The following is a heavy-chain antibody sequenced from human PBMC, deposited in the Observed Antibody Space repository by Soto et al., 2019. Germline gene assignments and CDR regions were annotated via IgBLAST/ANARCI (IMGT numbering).Heavy chain of an antibody. V-gene: IGHV4-59*01. CDR1: GGSISSYY. J-gene: IGHJ4*02. D-gene: IGHD2-15*01. CDR2: IYYSGST. CDR3: AYCSGGSCSFPDY. Sequence: SETLSLTCTVSGGSISSYYWSWLRRPPGKGLEWIGYIYYSGSTNYNPSLKSRVTISVDTSKNQFSLKLSSVTAADTAVYYCAYCSGGSCSFPDYWGQGTLVTVSS.